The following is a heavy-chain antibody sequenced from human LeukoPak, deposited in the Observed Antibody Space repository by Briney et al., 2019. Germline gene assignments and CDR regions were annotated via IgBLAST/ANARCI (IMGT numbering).Heavy chain of an antibody. CDR1: GFIFSNYA. CDR3: AKWGDYDVLTGYYDPDN. V-gene: IGHV3-23*01. Sequence: TGGSLRLSCAASGFIFSNYAMSWARQAPGKGLEWVSAIVGSGANTYYADSVKGRFTISRDNPRNTLYLQMNSLRAEDTAVYYCAKWGDYDVLTGYYDPDNWGQGTLVTVPS. J-gene: IGHJ4*02. D-gene: IGHD3-9*01. CDR2: IVGSGANT.